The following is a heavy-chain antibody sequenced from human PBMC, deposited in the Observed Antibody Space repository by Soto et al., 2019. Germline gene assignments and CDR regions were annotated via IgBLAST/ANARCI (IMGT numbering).Heavy chain of an antibody. J-gene: IGHJ4*02. CDR2: INHSGST. CDR1: GGSFSGYY. D-gene: IGHD4-17*01. CDR3: ATDYGDYDWYFDY. V-gene: IGHV4-34*01. Sequence: SETLSLTCAVYGGSFSGYYWSWIRQPPGKGLEWIGEINHSGSTNYNPSLKSRVTISVDTSKNQFSLKLSSVTAADTAVYYCATDYGDYDWYFDYWGQGTLVTVSS.